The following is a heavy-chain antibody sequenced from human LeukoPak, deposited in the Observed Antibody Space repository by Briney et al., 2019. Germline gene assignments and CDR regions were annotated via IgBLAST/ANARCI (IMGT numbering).Heavy chain of an antibody. Sequence: SETLSLTCTVSGGSISSGGHFWSWIRQHPGKGLEWIGYIYYSGSTYYNPSLKSRVIISVDTSKNQFSLRLNSVTAADTAVYYCTRDGPRSSGYPDTWGQGTRVTVSS. CDR2: IYYSGST. CDR3: TRDGPRSSGYPDT. CDR1: GGSISSGGHF. V-gene: IGHV4-31*03. D-gene: IGHD3-22*01. J-gene: IGHJ5*02.